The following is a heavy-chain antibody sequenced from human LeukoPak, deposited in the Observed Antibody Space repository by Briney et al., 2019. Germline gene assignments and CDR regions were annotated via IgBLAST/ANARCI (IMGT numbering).Heavy chain of an antibody. D-gene: IGHD2-21*02. J-gene: IGHJ4*02. CDR3: ASHCGGDCYSPRFDY. CDR2: ISGSGGST. Sequence: GGSLRLSCAASGFAFSSYAMSWVRQAPGKGLEWVSAISGSGGSTYYADSVKGRFTISRDNSKNTLYLQMNSLRAEDTAVYYCASHCGGDCYSPRFDYWGQGTLVTVSS. CDR1: GFAFSSYA. V-gene: IGHV3-23*01.